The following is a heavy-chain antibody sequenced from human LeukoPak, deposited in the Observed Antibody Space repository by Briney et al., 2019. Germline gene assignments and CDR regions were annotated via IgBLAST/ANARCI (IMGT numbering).Heavy chain of an antibody. J-gene: IGHJ4*02. Sequence: ASVKVSYKASGYTFTNYYMHRLRQAPGQGLEGMGIINPSGASSNYAEKFQGRVTRTRDTSTSTVYMELSGLSSEDTAVYYCARGLGSSSWYRFGYWGQGTLVTVSS. CDR3: ARGLGSSSWYRFGY. CDR1: GYTFTNYY. V-gene: IGHV1-46*01. CDR2: INPSGASS. D-gene: IGHD6-13*01.